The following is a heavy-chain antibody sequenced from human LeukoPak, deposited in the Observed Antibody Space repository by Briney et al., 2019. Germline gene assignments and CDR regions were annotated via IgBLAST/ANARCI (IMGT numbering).Heavy chain of an antibody. V-gene: IGHV1-69*06. D-gene: IGHD3-10*01. J-gene: IGHJ6*04. CDR2: IIPIFGTA. CDR1: GGTFSSYA. CDR3: ARAGEGLSGSYLLYYYYYGMDV. Sequence: SVKVSCKASGGTFSSYAISWVRQAPGQGLEWMGGIIPIFGTANYAQKFQGRVTITADKSTSTAHMELSSLRSEDTAVYYCARAGEGLSGSYLLYYYYYGMDVWGKGTTVTVSS.